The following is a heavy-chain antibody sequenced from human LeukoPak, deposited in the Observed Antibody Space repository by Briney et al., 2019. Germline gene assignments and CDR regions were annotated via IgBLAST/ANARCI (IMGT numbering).Heavy chain of an antibody. CDR3: ARVTGYVIEDNFDY. J-gene: IGHJ4*02. Sequence: PSETLSLTCTVSGGSISSYYWSWIRQPPGKGLEWIGYAADSGSTNYNPSLKSRVTISVDTSKNQFSLKLRSVTAADTAVYYCARVTGYVIEDNFDYWGQGTLVTVSS. CDR1: GGSISSYY. V-gene: IGHV4-59*01. CDR2: AADSGST. D-gene: IGHD2-15*01.